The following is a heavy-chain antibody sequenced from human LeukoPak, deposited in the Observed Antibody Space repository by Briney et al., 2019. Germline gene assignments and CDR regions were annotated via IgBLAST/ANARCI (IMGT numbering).Heavy chain of an antibody. CDR1: GGSISSYY. J-gene: IGHJ4*02. CDR3: ARLVAVAGFDY. D-gene: IGHD6-19*01. Sequence: SETLSLTCTVSGGSISSYYWSWIRQPPGKGLEWIGYIYYSGSTNYNPSLKSRVTISVDTSKNQFSLKLSSVTAAGTAVYYCARLVAVAGFDYWGQGTLVTVSS. V-gene: IGHV4-59*01. CDR2: IYYSGST.